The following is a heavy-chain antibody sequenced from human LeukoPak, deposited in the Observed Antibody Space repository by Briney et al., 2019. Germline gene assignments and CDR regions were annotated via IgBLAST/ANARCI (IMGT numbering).Heavy chain of an antibody. CDR1: GFTVSSNY. J-gene: IGHJ6*02. D-gene: IGHD3-22*01. Sequence: GGSLRLSCAASGFTVSSNYMSWVRQAPGKGLEWVSLIHSGGNTYYADSVKGRFTISRDNSKNTLYLQMNSLRAEDTAVYFCARESGYYYDMDVWGQGTTVTVSS. CDR3: ARESGYYYDMDV. V-gene: IGHV3-53*01. CDR2: IHSGGNT.